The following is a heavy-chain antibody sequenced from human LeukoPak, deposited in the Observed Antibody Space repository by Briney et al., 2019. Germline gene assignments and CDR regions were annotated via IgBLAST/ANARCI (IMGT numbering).Heavy chain of an antibody. V-gene: IGHV1-2*04. J-gene: IGHJ4*02. CDR1: GYTFTNYA. Sequence: ASVKVSCKTSGYTFTNYAMNWVRQAPGQGLEWMGWINPDSGGTSYAQKFQGWVTMTRDTSISTAYMELRRLRSDDTAVYYCARDFGDGYNSYFFDYWGQGTLVSVSS. CDR2: INPDSGGT. CDR3: ARDFGDGYNSYFFDY. D-gene: IGHD5-24*01.